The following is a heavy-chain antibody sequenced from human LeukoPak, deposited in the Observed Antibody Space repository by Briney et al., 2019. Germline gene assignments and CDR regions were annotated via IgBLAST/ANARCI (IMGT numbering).Heavy chain of an antibody. V-gene: IGHV3-23*01. CDR2: IRGSGDST. Sequence: GGSLRLSCAASGFTFSSYSMNWVRQAPGKGLEWVSGIRGSGDSTYYADSVKGRFTISRDNSKNTVSLQMNSLRAEDTAVYYCAGDKTTGGWYEFDYWGQGTLVTVSS. J-gene: IGHJ4*02. CDR1: GFTFSSYS. CDR3: AGDKTTGGWYEFDY. D-gene: IGHD6-19*01.